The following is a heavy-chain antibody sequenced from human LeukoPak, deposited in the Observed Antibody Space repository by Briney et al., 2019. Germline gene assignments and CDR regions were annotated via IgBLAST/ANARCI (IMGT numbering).Heavy chain of an antibody. V-gene: IGHV3-23*01. Sequence: GGSLRLSCAASGFTLSSYAMTWVRQAPGRGLEWVSSVDGGGGGTYYADSVKGRFTISRDNSKDTLYLRMNGLRAEDTAVYFCAKQSAGSAAWYSLHYDFWGQGTLVTVSS. CDR2: VDGGGGGT. CDR3: AKQSAGSAAWYSLHYDF. CDR1: GFTLSSYA. D-gene: IGHD6-13*01. J-gene: IGHJ4*02.